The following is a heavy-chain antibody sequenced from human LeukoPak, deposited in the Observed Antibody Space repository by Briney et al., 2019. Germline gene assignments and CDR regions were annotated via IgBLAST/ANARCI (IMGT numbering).Heavy chain of an antibody. V-gene: IGHV3-9*01. J-gene: IGHJ4*02. CDR2: ISWNSGSI. CDR1: GFTFDDYA. D-gene: IGHD3-22*01. Sequence: GGSLRLSYAASGFTFDDYAMHWVRQAPGKGLEWVSRISWNSGSIGYADSVKGRFTISRDNAKNSLYLQMNSLGTEDTALYYCAKEGGDGSGYGVDYWGQGTLVTVSS. CDR3: AKEGGDGSGYGVDY.